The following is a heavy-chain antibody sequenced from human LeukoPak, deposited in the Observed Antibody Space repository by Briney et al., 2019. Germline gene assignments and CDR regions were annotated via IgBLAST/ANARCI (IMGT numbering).Heavy chain of an antibody. D-gene: IGHD3-9*01. J-gene: IGHJ4*02. CDR1: GFTFTDYA. CDR3: ARGGDILTGYAKD. V-gene: IGHV3-23*01. CDR2: ISGNGGST. Sequence: GGSLRLSCAASGFTFTDYAMNWVRQAPGKGLEWVSGISGNGGSTYYAGSVKGRFTISRDNSKNTLYLQMNSLRAEDTAVYYCARGGDILTGYAKDWGQGTLVTVSS.